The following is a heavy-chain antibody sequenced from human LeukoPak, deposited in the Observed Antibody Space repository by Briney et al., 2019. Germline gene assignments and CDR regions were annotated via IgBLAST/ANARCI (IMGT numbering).Heavy chain of an antibody. CDR3: ARDLSRDGYNYGETFFDY. D-gene: IGHD5-24*01. CDR1: GYTFTSYG. V-gene: IGHV1-18*01. Sequence: GASVKVSCTASGYTFTSYGISWVRQAPGQGLEWMGWISVYTGNTNYAQKLQGRVTMTTDTSTSTAYMELRSLRSDDTAVYYCARDLSRDGYNYGETFFDYWGQGTLVTVSS. CDR2: ISVYTGNT. J-gene: IGHJ4*02.